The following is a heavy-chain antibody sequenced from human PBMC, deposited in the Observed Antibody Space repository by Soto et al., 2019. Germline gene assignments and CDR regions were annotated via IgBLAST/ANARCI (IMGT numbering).Heavy chain of an antibody. J-gene: IGHJ5*02. V-gene: IGHV1-69*13. D-gene: IGHD2-15*01. CDR1: GGTFSSYA. CDR3: ARDVGGGSRPRGFDP. Sequence: AVKVSCKASGGTFSSYAISWVRQAPGQGLEWMGGIIPIFGTANYAQKFQGRVTITADESTSTAYMELSSLRSEDTAVYYCARDVGGGSRPRGFDPWGQGTLVTVSS. CDR2: IIPIFGTA.